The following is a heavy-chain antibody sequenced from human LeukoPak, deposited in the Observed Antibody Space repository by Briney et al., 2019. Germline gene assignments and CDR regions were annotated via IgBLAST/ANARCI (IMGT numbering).Heavy chain of an antibody. CDR3: ARGGNLYIYGYVDY. V-gene: IGHV3-33*01. D-gene: IGHD5-18*01. Sequence: QPGGSLRLSCAASGFTFSSYGMHWVRQTPGKGLEWVAVIWYDGSNQHYADSVKGRFTISRDNSKSMMYLQMNSLRADDTAVYYCARGGNLYIYGYVDYWGQGTLVTVSS. CDR2: IWYDGSNQ. CDR1: GFTFSSYG. J-gene: IGHJ4*02.